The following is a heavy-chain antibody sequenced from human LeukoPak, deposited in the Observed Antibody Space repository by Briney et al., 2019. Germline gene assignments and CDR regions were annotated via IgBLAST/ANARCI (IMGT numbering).Heavy chain of an antibody. V-gene: IGHV3-53*04. CDR3: ARGGGDYNPFDY. D-gene: IGHD4-17*01. J-gene: IGHJ4*02. CDR1: GFTVSSNY. Sequence: PGGSLRLSCAVSGFTVSSNYMSWVRQAPGKGLEWVSVMYSGGSAYYADSVKGRFTISRHNSKNTLYLEINSPRPDDTAVYYCARGGGDYNPFDYWGQGTLVTVSS. CDR2: MYSGGSA.